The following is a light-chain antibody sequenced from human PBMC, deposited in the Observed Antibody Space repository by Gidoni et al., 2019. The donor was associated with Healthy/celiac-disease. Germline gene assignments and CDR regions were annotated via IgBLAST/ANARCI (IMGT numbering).Light chain of an antibody. Sequence: DIQIPQSPSSLSASVGDRVTITCRGSQGITNYVAWYQQKPGKVPKLLIYAASTLQSVVPSRFSGSGSGTDFTLTISRLHPEDVATYYCQKYNSAPPTFGHGTKVEIK. J-gene: IGKJ1*01. CDR1: QGITNY. CDR2: AAS. V-gene: IGKV1-27*01. CDR3: QKYNSAPPT.